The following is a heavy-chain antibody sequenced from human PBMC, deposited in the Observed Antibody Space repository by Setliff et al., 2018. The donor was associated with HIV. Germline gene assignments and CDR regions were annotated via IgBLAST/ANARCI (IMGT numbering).Heavy chain of an antibody. J-gene: IGHJ4*02. CDR3: ARALAGGSGWNYFDL. D-gene: IGHD6-19*01. CDR2: ISYSGST. V-gene: IGHV4-59*08. Sequence: PSETLSLTCTVSGGSISSHYWSWIRQPPGKGLEWIGYISYSGSTNYNPSLKSRVTISVDTSKNQFSLNLDSVTAADTAVYFCARALAGGSGWNYFDLWGPGTLVTVSS. CDR1: GGSISSHY.